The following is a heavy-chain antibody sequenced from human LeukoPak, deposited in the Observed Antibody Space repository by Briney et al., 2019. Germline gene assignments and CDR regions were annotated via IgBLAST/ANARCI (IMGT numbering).Heavy chain of an antibody. CDR2: INANSGAT. CDR3: TREDF. CDR1: GYTFTDYY. Sequence: AASVKVSCKASGYTFTDYYLHWVRQAPGQGLEWMGCINANSGATTYAQKFQGRVTMTRDTSISTAYMVLSSLRSDGDTAVFYGTREDFWGEGTLVTVS. V-gene: IGHV1-2*02. J-gene: IGHJ4*02.